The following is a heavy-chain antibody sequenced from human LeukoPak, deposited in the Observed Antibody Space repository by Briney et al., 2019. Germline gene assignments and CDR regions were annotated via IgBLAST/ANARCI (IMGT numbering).Heavy chain of an antibody. CDR3: ARAGSSYYFDY. J-gene: IGHJ4*02. CDR1: GGSFSGYY. V-gene: IGHV4-34*01. D-gene: IGHD6-13*01. Sequence: SETLSLTCAVYGGSFSGYYWSWIRQPPGKGLAWIGEINHSGSTNYNPSLKSRVTISVDTSKNQFSLKLSSVTAADTAVYYCARAGSSYYFDYWGQGTLVTVSS. CDR2: INHSGST.